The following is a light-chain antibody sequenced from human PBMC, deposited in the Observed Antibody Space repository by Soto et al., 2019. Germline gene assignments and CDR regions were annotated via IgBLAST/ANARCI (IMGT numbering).Light chain of an antibody. CDR2: DAS. CDR1: QDITNY. CDR3: QQYKAYPWT. Sequence: DIQMTQSPSSLSASVGDRVTITCQASQDITNYLNWYQQKPGKAPKLLIYDASNLETGVPSRFSGSGSGTHFTFTISSLQSEDIATYYCQQYKAYPWTFGPGTKVDIK. V-gene: IGKV1-33*01. J-gene: IGKJ1*01.